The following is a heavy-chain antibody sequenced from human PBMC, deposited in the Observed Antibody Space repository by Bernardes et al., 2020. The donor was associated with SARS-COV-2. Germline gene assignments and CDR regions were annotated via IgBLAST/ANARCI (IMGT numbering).Heavy chain of an antibody. D-gene: IGHD1-26*01. CDR3: VRGSGNYYFDV. CDR2: LNGDGSST. J-gene: IGHJ4*02. V-gene: IGHV3-74*01. CDR1: GFTFSNYW. Sequence: GGSLRLSCVASGFTFSNYWMHWVRQTPEKGLVWVSRLNGDGSSTNYADSVKGRFSISRDNAKNTVYLQMNSLRVEDTALYFCVRGSGNYYFDVWGQGILVTVSS.